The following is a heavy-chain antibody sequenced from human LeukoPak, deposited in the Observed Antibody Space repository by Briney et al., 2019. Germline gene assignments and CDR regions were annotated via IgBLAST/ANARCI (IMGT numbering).Heavy chain of an antibody. CDR3: ARRDYSGDNPVLDY. CDR2: VFHSGTT. D-gene: IGHD4-23*01. J-gene: IGHJ4*02. Sequence: SETLSLTCTVSGGSISGSRSYWGWIRQPPGKGLEWIGSVFHSGTTYYNPSLKSRLTISVDTSKNQFSLKLSSATAADTAVYYCARRDYSGDNPVLDYWGQGTLVTVSS. CDR1: GGSISGSRSY. V-gene: IGHV4-39*01.